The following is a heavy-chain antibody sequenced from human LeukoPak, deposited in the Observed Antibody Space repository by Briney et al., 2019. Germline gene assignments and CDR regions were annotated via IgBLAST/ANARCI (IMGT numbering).Heavy chain of an antibody. CDR2: IHYSGGT. Sequence: SETLSLTCTVSGGSISSYHWIWIRQPPGEGLEWIGYIHYSGGTNYNPSLKSRVTTTIDTSKKQFSLKLRSVTDTDTAVYYCARSVSWGLLVRDDAFDIWGQGTMVTVSS. J-gene: IGHJ3*02. CDR1: GGSISSYH. V-gene: IGHV4-59*08. CDR3: ARSVSWGLLVRDDAFDI. D-gene: IGHD2-21*01.